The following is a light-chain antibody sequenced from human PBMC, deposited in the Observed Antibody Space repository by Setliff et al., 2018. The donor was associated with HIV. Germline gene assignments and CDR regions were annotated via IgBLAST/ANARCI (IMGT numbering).Light chain of an antibody. CDR1: SGDVGGYNY. CDR2: DVS. CDR3: SSYTSSSTLYV. V-gene: IGLV2-14*03. J-gene: IGLJ1*01. Sequence: QSALAQPASVSGSPGQSITISCTGTSGDVGGYNYVSWYQQHPGKAPKLMIYDVSNRPSGISNRFSGSKSGNTASLTISGLQAEVEADYYCSSYTSSSTLYVFGPGTKVTVL.